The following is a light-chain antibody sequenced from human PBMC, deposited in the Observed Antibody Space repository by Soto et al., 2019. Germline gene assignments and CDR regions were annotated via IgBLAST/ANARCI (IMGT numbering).Light chain of an antibody. CDR2: EAS. CDR3: QQYDAFSWT. CDR1: QSISTW. J-gene: IGKJ1*01. Sequence: DIQRTRSPSTLSASVGDRVTITCRASQSISTWLAWYQQKTGKAPKLLIYEASILETGVPSRFSGSGSGTEFTLTISSLQPDDFATYYCQQYDAFSWTFGQGTKVDIK. V-gene: IGKV1-5*01.